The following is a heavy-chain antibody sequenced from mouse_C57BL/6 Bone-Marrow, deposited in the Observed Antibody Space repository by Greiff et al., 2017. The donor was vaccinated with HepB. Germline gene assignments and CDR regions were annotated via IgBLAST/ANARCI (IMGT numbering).Heavy chain of an antibody. J-gene: IGHJ4*01. CDR2: ISDGGSYT. D-gene: IGHD2-4*01. CDR3: ARDYDYDDAMDY. V-gene: IGHV5-4*01. Sequence: EVKLVESGGGLVKPGGSLKLSCAASGFTFSSYAMSWVRQTPEKRLEWVATISDGGSYTYYPDNVKGRVTISRDNAKNNLYLQMSHLKSEDTAMYYYARDYDYDDAMDYWGQGTSVTVSS. CDR1: GFTFSSYA.